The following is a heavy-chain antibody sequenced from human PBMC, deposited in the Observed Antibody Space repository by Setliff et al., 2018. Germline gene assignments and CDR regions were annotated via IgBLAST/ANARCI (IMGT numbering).Heavy chain of an antibody. V-gene: IGHV3-23*01. CDR1: GFTFSSYA. Sequence: PGGSLRLSCAASGFTFSSYAMSWVRQAPGKGLEWVSLISGSGGSTYYADSVKGRFTISRDNSNNALYLQMNSLRAEDTAVYYCAKSESVPDYWGQGTLVTVSS. CDR2: ISGSGGST. J-gene: IGHJ4*02. CDR3: AKSESVPDY.